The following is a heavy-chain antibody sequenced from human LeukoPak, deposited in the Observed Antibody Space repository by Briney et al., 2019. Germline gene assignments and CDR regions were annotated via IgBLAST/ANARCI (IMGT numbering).Heavy chain of an antibody. J-gene: IGHJ4*02. CDR3: ARDFATPMCSGSSCYSVGTLDY. Sequence: SETLSLTCTVSGGSISSSSYYWGWIRQPPGKGLEWIRSIYYSGSTYYNPSLKSRVTISVDTSKNQFSLKLSSVTAADTAVYYCARDFATPMCSGSSCYSVGTLDYWGQGTLVTDSS. CDR1: GGSISSSSYY. D-gene: IGHD2-15*01. CDR2: IYYSGST. V-gene: IGHV4-39*07.